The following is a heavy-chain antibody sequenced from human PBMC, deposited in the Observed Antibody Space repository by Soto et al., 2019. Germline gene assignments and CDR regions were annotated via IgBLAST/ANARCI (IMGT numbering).Heavy chain of an antibody. J-gene: IGHJ4*02. D-gene: IGHD3-22*01. Sequence: QLQLQESGPGLVKPSETLSLTCTVSGCSISSSSYSWGWIRQPPGKGLEWIGSIYYSGSTYYNPSLKSRVTISVYTSKNQFSLKLSSVTAADTAVYYCARHYYYDSSGYLPYYFDYWGQGTLVTVSS. CDR2: IYYSGST. V-gene: IGHV4-39*01. CDR3: ARHYYYDSSGYLPYYFDY. CDR1: GCSISSSSYS.